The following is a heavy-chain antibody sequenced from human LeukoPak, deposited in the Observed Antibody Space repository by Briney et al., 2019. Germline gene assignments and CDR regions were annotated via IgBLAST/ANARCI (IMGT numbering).Heavy chain of an antibody. V-gene: IGHV4-4*07. CDR3: AKSIAVAVDAFDI. CDR2: IYTSGGT. CDR1: GGSINNYH. D-gene: IGHD6-19*01. Sequence: SETLSLTCLVSGGSINNYHWTWIRQPAGRGLEWIGRIYTSGGTNYNPSLKSRVTISVDTSKNQFSLKLSSVTAADTAVYYCAKSIAVAVDAFDIWGQGTMVTVSS. J-gene: IGHJ3*02.